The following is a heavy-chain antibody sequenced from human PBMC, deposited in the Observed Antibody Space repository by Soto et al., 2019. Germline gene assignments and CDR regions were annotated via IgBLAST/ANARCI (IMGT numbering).Heavy chain of an antibody. CDR2: IIPIFGTA. J-gene: IGHJ5*02. V-gene: IGHV1-69*06. Sequence: QVQLVQSGAAVKKPGSSVQVSCKASGGTFSSYAISWVRQSPGQGLEWMGGIIPIFGTANYAQKLQGRVTITADKSTSTAYMELSSLRSEDTAVYYFSRVQQLVTPPLNWFDPWGQGTLVTVSS. D-gene: IGHD6-13*01. CDR3: SRVQQLVTPPLNWFDP. CDR1: GGTFSSYA.